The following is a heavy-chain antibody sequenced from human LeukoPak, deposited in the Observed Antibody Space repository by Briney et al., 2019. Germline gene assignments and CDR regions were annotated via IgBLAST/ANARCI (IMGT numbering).Heavy chain of an antibody. CDR1: GFTFSSYA. Sequence: GGSLRLSCAASGFTFSSYAMSWVRQAPGKGLEWVSATSGSGGSTYYADSVKGRFTISRDNSKNTLYLQMNSLRAEDTAVYYCAKDGSYDSSGYYAQPSDYWGQGTLVTVSS. CDR2: TSGSGGST. V-gene: IGHV3-23*01. CDR3: AKDGSYDSSGYYAQPSDY. J-gene: IGHJ4*02. D-gene: IGHD3-22*01.